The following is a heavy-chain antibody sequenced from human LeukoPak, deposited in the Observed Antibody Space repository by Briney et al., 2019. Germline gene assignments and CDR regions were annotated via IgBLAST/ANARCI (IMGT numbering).Heavy chain of an antibody. J-gene: IGHJ4*02. V-gene: IGHV3-53*01. CDR2: IYSGGNT. CDR3: ARRAGEYSHPCDY. CDR1: GFTVSSNS. D-gene: IGHD2/OR15-2a*01. Sequence: GGSLRLSCTVSGFTVSSNSWSWVRQAPGKGLEWVSFIYSGGNTHYSDSVKGRFTISRDTSKNTLYLQMNSLRADDTAIYYCARRAGEYSHPCDYWGQGTLVTVSS.